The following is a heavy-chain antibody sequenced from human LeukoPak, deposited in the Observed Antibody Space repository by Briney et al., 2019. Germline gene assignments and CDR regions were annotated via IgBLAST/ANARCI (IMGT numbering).Heavy chain of an antibody. J-gene: IGHJ5*02. V-gene: IGHV3-30*02. CDR3: ARSRYSSSWYYWFDP. Sequence: GGSLRLSCAASGFTFSSYGMHWVRQAPGKGLEWVAFIRYDGSNKYYADSVKGRFTISRDNSKNTLYLQMNSLRAEDTAVYYCARSRYSSSWYYWFDPWGQGTLVPVSS. CDR2: IRYDGSNK. D-gene: IGHD6-13*01. CDR1: GFTFSSYG.